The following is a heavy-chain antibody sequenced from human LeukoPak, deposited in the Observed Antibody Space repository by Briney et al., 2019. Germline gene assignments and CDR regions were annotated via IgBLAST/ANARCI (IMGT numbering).Heavy chain of an antibody. J-gene: IGHJ4*02. CDR3: ARHRGGRLAFDY. CDR2: IYYSGST. D-gene: IGHD1-26*01. V-gene: IGHV4-39*01. CDR1: GGSISSNSYY. Sequence: PSGTLSITCTVSGGSISSNSYYWGWIRQPPGKGLEWIGSIYYSGSTYYNPSLKSRVTISVDTSKNQFSLKLSSVTAADTAVYYCARHRGGRLAFDYWGQGTLVTVSS.